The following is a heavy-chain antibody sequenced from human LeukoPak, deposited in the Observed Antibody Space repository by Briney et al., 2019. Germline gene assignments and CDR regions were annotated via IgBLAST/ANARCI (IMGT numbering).Heavy chain of an antibody. J-gene: IGHJ4*02. D-gene: IGHD4-17*01. Sequence: GGSLRLSCAASGFRFSDFAVSWVRQAPGKGLECVSVISGSGGRTYFAESVKARFTVSRDNSKNTLYLQMNSLTADDTAVYYCSKGHSDFGTGFDLWGQGTLVTVS. CDR1: GFRFSDFA. CDR2: ISGSGGRT. CDR3: SKGHSDFGTGFDL. V-gene: IGHV3-23*01.